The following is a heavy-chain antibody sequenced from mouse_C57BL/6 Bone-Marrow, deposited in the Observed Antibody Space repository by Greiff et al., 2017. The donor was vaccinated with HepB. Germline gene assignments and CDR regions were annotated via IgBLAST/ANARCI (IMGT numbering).Heavy chain of an antibody. J-gene: IGHJ3*01. Sequence: QVQLQQPGAELVKPGASVKLSCKASGYTFTSYWMQWVKQRPGPGLEWIGEIDPSDSYTNYNQKFKGKATLTVDTSSSTAYMQLSSLTSEDSAVYYCARRYSKAWFAYWGQGTLVTVSA. CDR2: IDPSDSYT. D-gene: IGHD2-5*01. CDR3: ARRYSKAWFAY. V-gene: IGHV1-50*01. CDR1: GYTFTSYW.